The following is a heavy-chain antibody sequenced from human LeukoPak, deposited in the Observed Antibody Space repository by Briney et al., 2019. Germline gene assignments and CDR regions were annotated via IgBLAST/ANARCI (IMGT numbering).Heavy chain of an antibody. V-gene: IGHV4-39*07. CDR2: IYYTGST. CDR1: GGSTSGSSYY. CDR3: ARSGGEQWLVPGGYFDY. Sequence: SETLSLTCTVSGGSTSGSSYYWGWLRQPPGKGLEWIGSIYYTGSTYYNPSLKSRVTMSVDTSKNQFSLKLSSVTAADTAVYYCARSGGEQWLVPGGYFDYWGQGTLVTVSS. J-gene: IGHJ4*02. D-gene: IGHD6-19*01.